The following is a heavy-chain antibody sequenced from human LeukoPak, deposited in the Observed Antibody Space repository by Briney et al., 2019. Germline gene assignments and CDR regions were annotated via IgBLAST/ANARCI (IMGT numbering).Heavy chain of an antibody. CDR3: ARDGGDSGSFDY. V-gene: IGHV1-69*04. CDR1: GYTFTSYG. D-gene: IGHD1-26*01. CDR2: IIPILGIA. Sequence: GASVKVSCKASGYTFTSYGISWVRQAPGQGLEWMGRIIPILGIANYAQKFQGRVTITADKSTSTAYMELSSLRSEDTAVYYCARDGGDSGSFDYWGQGTLVTVSS. J-gene: IGHJ4*02.